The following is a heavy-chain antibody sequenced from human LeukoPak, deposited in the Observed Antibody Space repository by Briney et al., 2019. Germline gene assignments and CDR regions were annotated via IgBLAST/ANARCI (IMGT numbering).Heavy chain of an antibody. D-gene: IGHD1-26*01. CDR2: VHLSGSI. CDR1: GDSMNNFY. V-gene: IGHV4-4*07. Sequence: SETLSLTCTVSGDSMNNFYWTWIRQSAGKGLEWIGRVHLSGSINYSPSLRSRVAISLDRSRNQFSLKLTSVTAADTAIYYCARDDSARDDSGAYHYWGQGTLVTVSS. J-gene: IGHJ4*02. CDR3: ARDDSARDDSGAYHY.